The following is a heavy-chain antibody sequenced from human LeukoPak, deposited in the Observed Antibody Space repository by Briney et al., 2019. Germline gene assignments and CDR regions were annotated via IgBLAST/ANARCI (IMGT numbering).Heavy chain of an antibody. CDR1: GGSFSGYY. D-gene: IGHD2-15*01. Sequence: PSETLSLTCAVYGGSFSGYYWSWIRQPPGKGLEWIGEINHSGSTNYNPSLKSRVTISVDTSKNQFSLKLSSVTAADTAVHYCARASVVVVAAAKFYYYYGMDVWGQGTTVTVSS. CDR2: INHSGST. J-gene: IGHJ6*02. CDR3: ARASVVVVAAAKFYYYYGMDV. V-gene: IGHV4-34*01.